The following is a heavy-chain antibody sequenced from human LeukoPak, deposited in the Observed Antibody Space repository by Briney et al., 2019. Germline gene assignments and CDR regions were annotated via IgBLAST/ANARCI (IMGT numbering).Heavy chain of an antibody. V-gene: IGHV4-59*11. CDR2: IYYSGST. CDR3: ARVDSWYYYYYMDV. Sequence: PSETLSLTCTVSGGSISSHYWSWIRQPPGKGLEWIGYIYYSGSTKYNPSLKSRVTISVDTSESQFSLKLSSVTAADTAVYYCARVDSWYYYYYMDVWGKGTTVTVSS. J-gene: IGHJ6*03. CDR1: GGSISSHY. D-gene: IGHD6-6*01.